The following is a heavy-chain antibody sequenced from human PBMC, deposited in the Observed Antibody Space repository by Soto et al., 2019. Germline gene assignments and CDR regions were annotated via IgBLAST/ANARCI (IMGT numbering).Heavy chain of an antibody. D-gene: IGHD3-16*02. J-gene: IGHJ4*02. V-gene: IGHV4-34*01. CDR3: ACGGVVDRHY. CDR2: INHSGSA. Sequence: PSETLSLTCAVYGGSFIDYSWGWIRQSPGTGLEWIGEINHSGSANYNLSLKSRVTISVDTSKNQFSLKLYSVTAADAAVYYCACGGVVDRHYWGQGTLVTVSS. CDR1: GGSFIDYS.